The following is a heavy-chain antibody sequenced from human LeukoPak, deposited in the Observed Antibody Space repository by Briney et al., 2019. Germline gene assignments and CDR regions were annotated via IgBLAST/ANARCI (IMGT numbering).Heavy chain of an antibody. D-gene: IGHD6-13*01. CDR3: ASGIAAAGTLRWFDP. V-gene: IGHV4-61*02. CDR1: GGSISSGSYY. CDR2: IYTSGST. J-gene: IGHJ5*02. Sequence: PSQTLSLTCTVSGGSISSGSYYWSWIRQPAGKGLEWIGRIYTSGSTNYNPSLKSRVTISVDTSKNQFSLKLSSVTAADTAVYYCASGIAAAGTLRWFDPWGQGTLVTVSS.